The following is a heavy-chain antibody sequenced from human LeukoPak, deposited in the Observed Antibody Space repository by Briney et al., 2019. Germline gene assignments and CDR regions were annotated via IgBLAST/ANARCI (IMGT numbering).Heavy chain of an antibody. D-gene: IGHD2-15*01. CDR3: ARARFGRCSGGSCYRYLYYYYGMDV. V-gene: IGHV4-59*01. J-gene: IGHJ6*02. CDR2: IYYSGGT. CDR1: GGSISSYY. Sequence: SETLSLTCTVSGGSISSYYWSWIRQPPGKGLEWIGYIYYSGGTNYNPSLKSRVTISVDTSKNQFSLKLSSVTAADTAVYYCARARFGRCSGGSCYRYLYYYYGMDVWGQGTTVTVSS.